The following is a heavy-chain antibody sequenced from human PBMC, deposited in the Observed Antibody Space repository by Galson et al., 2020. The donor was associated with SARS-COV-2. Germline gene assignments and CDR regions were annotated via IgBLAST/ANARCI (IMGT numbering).Heavy chain of an antibody. Sequence: TGGSLRLSCAAPGITFTSYGMHWVRQAPGKGLEWVAVIWYDGRNQYYADSVKGRFPIYRDNSKNTLYLQIDSLRAEDTAVYYCAREPDYRNYVGVRGAFDIWGQGTMVTVSS. CDR2: IWYDGRNQ. CDR3: AREPDYRNYVGVRGAFDI. J-gene: IGHJ3*02. CDR1: GITFTSYG. V-gene: IGHV3-33*01. D-gene: IGHD4-4*01.